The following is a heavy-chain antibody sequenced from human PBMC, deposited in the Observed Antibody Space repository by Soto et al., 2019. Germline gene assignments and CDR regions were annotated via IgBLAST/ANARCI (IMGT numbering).Heavy chain of an antibody. Sequence: GASVKVSCKASGYTFTSYGISWVRQAPGQGLEWMGWISAYNGNTNYAQKLQGRVTMTTDTSTSTAYMELRSLRSDDTAVYYCARDAYCSSTSCYSQHYYYYYGMDVWGQGTTVTVSS. CDR1: GYTFTSYG. CDR3: ARDAYCSSTSCYSQHYYYYYGMDV. J-gene: IGHJ6*02. V-gene: IGHV1-18*01. D-gene: IGHD2-2*01. CDR2: ISAYNGNT.